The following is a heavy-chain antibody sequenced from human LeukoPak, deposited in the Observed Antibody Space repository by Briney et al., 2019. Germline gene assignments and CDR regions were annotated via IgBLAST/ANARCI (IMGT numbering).Heavy chain of an antibody. V-gene: IGHV4-59*01. CDR3: ARMSGYDLSYFDY. D-gene: IGHD5-12*01. CDR1: GGSISSYY. J-gene: IGHJ4*02. Sequence: SETLSLTCTVSGGSISSYYWSWIRQPPGKGLQWIGYIYYSGSTNYNPSLNSRVTISLDTPKNQFSLKLSSVTATDTAVYYCARMSGYDLSYFDYWGQGTLVTVSS. CDR2: IYYSGST.